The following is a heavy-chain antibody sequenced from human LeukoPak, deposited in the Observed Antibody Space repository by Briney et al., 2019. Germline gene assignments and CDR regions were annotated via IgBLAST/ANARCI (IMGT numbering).Heavy chain of an antibody. V-gene: IGHV1-69*05. CDR2: IIPIFGTA. D-gene: IGHD5-12*01. J-gene: IGHJ4*02. Sequence: GASVKVSCKASGGTFSSYAISWVRQAPGQGLEWMGGIIPIFGTANYAQKFQGRVTITTDESTSTAYMELSSLRSEDTAVCYCARDADSGYLRLPVYWGQGTLVTVSS. CDR1: GGTFSSYA. CDR3: ARDADSGYLRLPVY.